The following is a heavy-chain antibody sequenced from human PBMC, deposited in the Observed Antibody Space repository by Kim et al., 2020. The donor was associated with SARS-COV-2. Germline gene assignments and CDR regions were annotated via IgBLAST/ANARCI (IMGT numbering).Heavy chain of an antibody. V-gene: IGHV4-34*01. CDR3: ARYDF. D-gene: IGHD3-3*01. CDR2: HSGSA. Sequence: HSGSANYHPPLKSRVTISADTSNNQFSLKMNSVTAADTAIYYCARYDFWSRGTLVTVSS. J-gene: IGHJ4*02.